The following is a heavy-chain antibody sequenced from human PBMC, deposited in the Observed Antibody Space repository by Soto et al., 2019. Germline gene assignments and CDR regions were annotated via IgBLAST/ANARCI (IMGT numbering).Heavy chain of an antibody. Sequence: ASVKVSCKASGYTFTSYYMHWVRQAPGQVLEWMGIINPSGGSTSYAQKFQGRVTMTRDTSTSTVYMELSSLRSEDTAVYYCARGWAYDSSGYHSDYFDYWGQGTLVTVSS. CDR1: GYTFTSYY. D-gene: IGHD3-22*01. CDR2: INPSGGST. V-gene: IGHV1-46*01. J-gene: IGHJ4*02. CDR3: ARGWAYDSSGYHSDYFDY.